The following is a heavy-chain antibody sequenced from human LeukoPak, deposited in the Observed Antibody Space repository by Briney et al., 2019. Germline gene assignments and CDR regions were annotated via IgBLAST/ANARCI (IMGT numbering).Heavy chain of an antibody. CDR3: ARQGLWFGKTDY. Sequence: SETLSLTCAVYGGSFSGYYWSWIRQPPGKGLEWIGEINHSGSTNYNPSLKSRVTISVDTSKNQFSLKLSSVTAADTAVYYCARQGLWFGKTDYWGQGTLVTVSS. D-gene: IGHD3-10*01. J-gene: IGHJ4*02. V-gene: IGHV4-34*01. CDR1: GGSFSGYY. CDR2: INHSGST.